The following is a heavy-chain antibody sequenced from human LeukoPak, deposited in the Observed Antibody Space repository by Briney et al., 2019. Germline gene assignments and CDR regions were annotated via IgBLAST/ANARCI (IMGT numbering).Heavy chain of an antibody. V-gene: IGHV3-74*01. D-gene: IGHD1-26*01. CDR2: INGDGTYT. CDR1: GFTFSSYW. CDR3: ARAIGVSQGGY. Sequence: PGRSLRLSCAASGFTFSSYWMHWVRQGPGKGLVWVSRINGDGTYTSYADSVKGRFTISRDNAKNTLYLQMNGLRAGDTAVYYCARAIGVSQGGYWGQGTLVTVS. J-gene: IGHJ4*02.